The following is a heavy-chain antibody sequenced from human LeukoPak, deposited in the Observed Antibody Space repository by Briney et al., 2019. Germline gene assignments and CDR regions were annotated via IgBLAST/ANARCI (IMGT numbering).Heavy chain of an antibody. CDR2: INPSGGST. J-gene: IGHJ6*02. CDR1: GYTFTSYY. Sequence: ASVKVSCKASGYTFTSYYMHWVRQAPGQGLEWMGIINPSGGSTSYAQKFQGRVTMTGDTSTSTVYMELSSLRSEDTAVYYCARSGRDYDILTGDSDGLGYYYYGMDVWGQGTTVTVSS. D-gene: IGHD3-9*01. CDR3: ARSGRDYDILTGDSDGLGYYYYGMDV. V-gene: IGHV1-46*01.